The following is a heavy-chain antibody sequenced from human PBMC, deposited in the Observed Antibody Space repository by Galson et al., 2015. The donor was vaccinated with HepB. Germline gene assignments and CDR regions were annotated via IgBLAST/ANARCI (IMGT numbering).Heavy chain of an antibody. CDR3: ARRISLVRGIITKPDYYYGMDV. J-gene: IGHJ6*02. CDR2: INQDGSSK. CDR1: GFTFSSYW. Sequence: SLRLSCAASGFTFSSYWMNWVRQAPGKGLEWVAHINQDGSSKYYVDSVKGRFTISRDNAKDSVYLPLDSLRAEDTAGYYCARRISLVRGIITKPDYYYGMDVWGQGTTVTVAS. D-gene: IGHD3-10*01. V-gene: IGHV3-7*03.